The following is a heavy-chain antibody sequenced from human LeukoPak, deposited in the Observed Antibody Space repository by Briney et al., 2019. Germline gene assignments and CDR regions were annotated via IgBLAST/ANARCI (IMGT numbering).Heavy chain of an antibody. CDR1: GYTLTELS. CDR3: ANLKAAPGDY. J-gene: IGHJ4*02. V-gene: IGHV1-24*01. D-gene: IGHD6-13*01. CDR2: SDPEDGET. Sequence: ASVKVSCKVSGYTLTELSMHWVRQAPGKGLEWMGGSDPEDGETIYAQKFQGRVTMTEDTSTDTAYTELSSLRSEDTAVYYCANLKAAPGDYWGQGTLVTVSS.